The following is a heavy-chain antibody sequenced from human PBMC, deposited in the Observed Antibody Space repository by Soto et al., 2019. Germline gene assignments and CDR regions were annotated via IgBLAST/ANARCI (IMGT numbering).Heavy chain of an antibody. J-gene: IGHJ6*02. CDR2: IYPGDSDT. V-gene: IGHV5-51*01. D-gene: IGHD6-13*01. CDR1: GYRFGSYW. Sequence: XESLKISFKGSGYRFGSYWIGWVRQSPGKGLEWMGIIYPGDSDTRYSPSFQGQVTISVDKSISTAYVQWSSLKASDTAMYYCASAPVGGIAAAGTGYYGMDVWGQGTTVTVSS. CDR3: ASAPVGGIAAAGTGYYGMDV.